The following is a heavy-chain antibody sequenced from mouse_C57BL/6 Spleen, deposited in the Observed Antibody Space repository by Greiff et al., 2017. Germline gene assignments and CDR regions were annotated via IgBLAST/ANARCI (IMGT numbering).Heavy chain of an antibody. CDR2: IYPSDSET. J-gene: IGHJ3*01. CDR3: ARQGVYDGYWGFAY. Sequence: VQLQQPGAELVRPGSSVKLSCKASGYTFTSYWMDWVKQRPGQGLEWIGNIYPSDSETHYNQKFKDKATLTVDKSSSTAYMQLSSLTSEDSAIYYCARQGVYDGYWGFAYWGQGTLVTVSA. CDR1: GYTFTSYW. V-gene: IGHV1-61*01. D-gene: IGHD2-3*01.